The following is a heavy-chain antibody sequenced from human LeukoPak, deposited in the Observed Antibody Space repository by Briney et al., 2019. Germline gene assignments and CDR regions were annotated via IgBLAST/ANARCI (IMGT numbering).Heavy chain of an antibody. CDR2: IIPIFGTA. CDR1: GGTFSSYA. V-gene: IGHV1-69*05. CDR3: ARTNVVVTHYYYMDV. Sequence: ASVKVSCKASGGTFSSYAISWVRQAPGQGPEWMGGIIPIFGTANYAQKFQGRVTITTDESTSTAYMELSSLRSEDTAVYYCARTNVVVTHYYYMDVWGKGTTVTVSS. J-gene: IGHJ6*03. D-gene: IGHD2-2*01.